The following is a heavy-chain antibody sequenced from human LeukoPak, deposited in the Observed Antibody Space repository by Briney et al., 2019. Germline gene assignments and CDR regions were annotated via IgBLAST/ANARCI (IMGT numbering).Heavy chain of an antibody. D-gene: IGHD3-10*01. Sequence: ASVKVSCKAPGGTFSSYAISWVRQAPGQGLEWMGRIIPILGIANYAQKFQGRVTITADKSTSTAYMELSSLRSEDTAVYYCARGPLTGVTLFDYWGQGTLVTVSS. CDR3: ARGPLTGVTLFDY. CDR1: GGTFSSYA. V-gene: IGHV1-69*04. CDR2: IIPILGIA. J-gene: IGHJ4*02.